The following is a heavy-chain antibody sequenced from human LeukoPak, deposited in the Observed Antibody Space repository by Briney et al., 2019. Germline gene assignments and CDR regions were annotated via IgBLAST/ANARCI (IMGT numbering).Heavy chain of an antibody. CDR3: ARDRGFVVVTALSSPFDY. J-gene: IGHJ4*02. CDR1: GYTFTSYG. D-gene: IGHD2-21*02. V-gene: IGHV1-18*01. CDR2: ISAYNGNT. Sequence: ASVKVSCKASGYTFTSYGISWVRQAPGQGLEWMGWISAYNGNTNYAQKLQGRVTMTTDTSTSTAYMELRSLRSDDTAVYYCARDRGFVVVTALSSPFDYWGQGTLVSVSS.